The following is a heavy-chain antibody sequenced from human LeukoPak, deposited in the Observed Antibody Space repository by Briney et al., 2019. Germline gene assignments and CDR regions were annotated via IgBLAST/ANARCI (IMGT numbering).Heavy chain of an antibody. CDR1: GGSITSHY. Sequence: SETLSLTCTVSGGSITSHYWSWIRQPPGKGLEWIGYIYYSGSTNYNPSLKGRVTISVDTSKNQFSLKVTSVTAADTAVYYCARVTGDYVEAWGQGTLVTVSS. J-gene: IGHJ5*02. D-gene: IGHD4-17*01. CDR2: IYYSGST. V-gene: IGHV4-59*11. CDR3: ARVTGDYVEA.